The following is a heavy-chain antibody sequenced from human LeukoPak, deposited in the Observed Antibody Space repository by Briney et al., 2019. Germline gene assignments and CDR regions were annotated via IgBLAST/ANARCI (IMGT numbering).Heavy chain of an antibody. V-gene: IGHV1-24*01. D-gene: IGHD3-10*01. J-gene: IGHJ6*02. CDR1: GYTLTELS. Sequence: GASVTVSFTVSGYTLTELSMHWVRQAPGKGLEWMGGFDPKDGETIYAQKFQGRVTMTEDTSTDTAYMELSSLRSEDTAVYYCATVFLVRGAPGYYGMDVWGQGTTVTVSS. CDR2: FDPKDGET. CDR3: ATVFLVRGAPGYYGMDV.